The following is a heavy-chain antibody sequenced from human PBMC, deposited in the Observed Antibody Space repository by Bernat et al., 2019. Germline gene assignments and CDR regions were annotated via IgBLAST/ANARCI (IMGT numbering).Heavy chain of an antibody. J-gene: IGHJ4*02. CDR2: IDWDDDK. V-gene: IGHV2-70*15. CDR3: ARNYDDFWSCYYDY. CDR1: GFSLSTSGMC. Sequence: QVTLRESGPALVKPTQTLTLTCTFSGFSLSTSGMCVSWIRQPPGKALEWLARIDWDDDKYYSTSLKTRLTISKDTSKNQVVLTMTNMDPVDTATSYCARNYDDFWSCYYDYWGQGTLVTVSS. D-gene: IGHD3-3*01.